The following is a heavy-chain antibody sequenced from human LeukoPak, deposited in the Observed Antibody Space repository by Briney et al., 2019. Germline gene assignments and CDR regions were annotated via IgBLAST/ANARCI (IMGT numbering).Heavy chain of an antibody. V-gene: IGHV4-39*01. Sequence: SETLSLTCIVSGGSISSTSYWGWIRQPPGKGLEWIGTILYSGSTFYNPSLKSRVTISVDTSKNQFSLKLNSVTAADTAVYYCARQEVGAGYCSSTSCAEPHWFGPWGQGTLVTVSS. CDR3: ARQEVGAGYCSSTSCAEPHWFGP. CDR1: GGSISSTSY. J-gene: IGHJ5*02. D-gene: IGHD2-2*01. CDR2: ILYSGST.